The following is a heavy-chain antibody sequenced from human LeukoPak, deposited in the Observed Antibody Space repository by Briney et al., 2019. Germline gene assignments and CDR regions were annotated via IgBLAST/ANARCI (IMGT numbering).Heavy chain of an antibody. CDR2: IYSSGSS. V-gene: IGHV4-4*07. J-gene: IGHJ3*01. Sequence: SETLSLTCTVAGGSINTHYWSWIRQPAGERLEWIGRIYSSGSSNYSPSIKSRVTMSVDTSKNQFSLKLSSVTAADTAVYFCARDNAVGSTTAFYPDAFDVWGQGTVVTVSS. CDR3: ARDNAVGSTTAFYPDAFDV. D-gene: IGHD1-26*01. CDR1: GGSINTHY.